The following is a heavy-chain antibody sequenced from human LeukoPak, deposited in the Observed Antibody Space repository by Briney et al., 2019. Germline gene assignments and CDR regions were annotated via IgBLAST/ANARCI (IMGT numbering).Heavy chain of an antibody. Sequence: PSETLSLTCTVSGGSISSYYWSWIRQPPGKGLEWIGYIYYSGSTNYNPSLKSRVTISVDTSKNQFSLKLSSVTAADTAVYYCARDVNYYGSGSKGWFDPWGQGTLVTVSS. J-gene: IGHJ5*02. V-gene: IGHV4-59*01. CDR1: GGSISSYY. CDR2: IYYSGST. CDR3: ARDVNYYGSGSKGWFDP. D-gene: IGHD3-10*01.